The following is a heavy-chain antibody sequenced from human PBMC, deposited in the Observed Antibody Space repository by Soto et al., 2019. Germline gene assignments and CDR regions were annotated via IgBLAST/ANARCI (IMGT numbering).Heavy chain of an antibody. CDR2: IIPVFGTP. D-gene: IGHD3-22*01. Sequence: QVQLVQSGAEVKKPGSSVKVSCKASGGSLSNYGISWVRQAPGQGLEWMGAIIPVFGTPNYAQKLQDRVTITADESTTTVYMEVRSLTSEDTAVYSCARGDATKIVVTTYYAMDVWGQGTTVTVSS. V-gene: IGHV1-69*12. J-gene: IGHJ6*02. CDR1: GGSLSNYG. CDR3: ARGDATKIVVTTYYAMDV.